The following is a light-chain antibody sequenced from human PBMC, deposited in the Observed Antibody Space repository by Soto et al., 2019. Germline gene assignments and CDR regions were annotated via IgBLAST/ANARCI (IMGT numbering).Light chain of an antibody. V-gene: IGKV1-12*01. Sequence: DIQMTQSPSSVSASVGDRVTITCRASQGIGNWLAWYQQKPGKAPNLLIYAASTLQSGFPSRFSGSGSGTDFTLTITSLQPEDFATYYCLQSNSFPLTFGGGTKLDIK. CDR2: AAS. CDR1: QGIGNW. CDR3: LQSNSFPLT. J-gene: IGKJ4*01.